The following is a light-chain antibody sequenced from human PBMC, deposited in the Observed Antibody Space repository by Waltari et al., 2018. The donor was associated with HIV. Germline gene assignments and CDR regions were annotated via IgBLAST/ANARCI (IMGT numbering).Light chain of an antibody. V-gene: IGLV3-21*02. CDR3: QVWDSSSDHYV. Sequence: SYVLTQPPSVSVAPGQTARITCGGNNIGSKSVHWYQQKPGQAPVLVVYDDSDRPSGIPGGFSGSNSGNTATLTSSRVEAGDEADYYCQVWDSSSDHYVFGTGTKVTVL. CDR1: NIGSKS. CDR2: DDS. J-gene: IGLJ1*01.